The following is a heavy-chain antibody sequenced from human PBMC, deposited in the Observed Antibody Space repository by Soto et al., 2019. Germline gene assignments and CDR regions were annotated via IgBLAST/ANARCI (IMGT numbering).Heavy chain of an antibody. CDR3: AKCASISWPRNGNSDY. CDR2: VSGSGGST. Sequence: PGGSLRLSCAASGFTFSSYAMSWVRQAPGKGLEWVSAVSGSGGSTYYADSVKGRFTISRDNSKNTLYLQMNSLRDEDTALYYCAKCASISWPRNGNSDYWGRGTLLTVSS. V-gene: IGHV3-23*01. J-gene: IGHJ4*02. CDR1: GFTFSSYA. D-gene: IGHD6-13*01.